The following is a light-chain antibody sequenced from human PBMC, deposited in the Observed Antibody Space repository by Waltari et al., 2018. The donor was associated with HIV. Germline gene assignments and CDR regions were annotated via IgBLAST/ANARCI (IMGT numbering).Light chain of an antibody. Sequence: SYELTQPPSVSVSPGQTARIPSSADGLAKQYVYWYQNKPGQAPLLVIYKDSERPSGIPDRFSGSSSGTGVTLTISGVQAEDEADYYCQSEDSSVSYMVFGGGTKLTVL. V-gene: IGLV3-25*03. CDR2: KDS. CDR1: GLAKQY. J-gene: IGLJ3*02. CDR3: QSEDSSVSYMV.